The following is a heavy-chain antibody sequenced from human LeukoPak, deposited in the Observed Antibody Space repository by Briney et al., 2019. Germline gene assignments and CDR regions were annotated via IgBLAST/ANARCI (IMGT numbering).Heavy chain of an antibody. CDR1: GASINNNF. V-gene: IGHV4-59*08. D-gene: IGHD3-22*01. CDR2: IYSSGSA. Sequence: SETLSLTCTVSGASINNNFWTWIRQPPGEGLEWIGYIYSSGSANYNPSLKSRVIISGDTSKNQISLNLTSVTAADTAVYFCARHRDYYDTWGHGTLVTVSS. CDR3: ARHRDYYDT. J-gene: IGHJ4*01.